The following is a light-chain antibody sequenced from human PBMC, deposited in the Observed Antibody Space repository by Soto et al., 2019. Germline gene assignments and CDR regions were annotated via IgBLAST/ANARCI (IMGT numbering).Light chain of an antibody. CDR1: QSLNND. V-gene: IGKV1-5*01. CDR3: QQYHRSSIT. Sequence: IQMTQSPSTLSASVGDRVTITCRASQSLNNDLAWYQQKPGKALNLLIYDASTLERGVPSRFSGTGSGTEFTLAINSLQPDDFATYYCQQYHRSSITFGQGTRLEIK. J-gene: IGKJ5*01. CDR2: DAS.